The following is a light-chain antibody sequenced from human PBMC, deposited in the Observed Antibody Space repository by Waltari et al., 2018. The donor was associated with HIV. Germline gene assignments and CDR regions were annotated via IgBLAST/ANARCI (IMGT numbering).Light chain of an antibody. V-gene: IGLV2-8*01. CDR2: EVN. CDR1: SSDVGAYKF. CDR3: AAWDDSLNGPV. J-gene: IGLJ2*01. Sequence: QSALTQPPSASGSPGQSVTISCTGTSSDVGAYKFVSWYQQRSGQAPELIIYEVNQRPPGVPHRFFGSKSGTSASLAISGLQSGDEADYYCAAWDDSLNGPVFGGGTKLTVL.